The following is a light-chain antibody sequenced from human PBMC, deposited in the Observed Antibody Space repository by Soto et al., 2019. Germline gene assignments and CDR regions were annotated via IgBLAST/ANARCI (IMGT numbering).Light chain of an antibody. V-gene: IGKV1-5*01. CDR1: QSVSRR. J-gene: IGKJ2*01. CDR3: HTYHSYSLHT. Sequence: DIQMTQSPSTLSASVGDRITITCRASQSVSRRLAWFQQKPGKAPKLLIYDASSLESGVPSRFSGRGSGTEFTLTIISLQPDDFATYYCHTYHSYSLHTFGQGTKLEIK. CDR2: DAS.